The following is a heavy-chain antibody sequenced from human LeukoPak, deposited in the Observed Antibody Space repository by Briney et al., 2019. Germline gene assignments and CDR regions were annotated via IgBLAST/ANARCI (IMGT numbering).Heavy chain of an antibody. V-gene: IGHV3-23*01. CDR3: AKGAYDYIEIAYFDY. J-gene: IGHJ4*02. CDR2: ISGSGGST. Sequence: GGSLRLSCAASGFTFSSYAMSWVRQAPGKGLEWVSAISGSGGSTFYADSVKGRFTTSRDKSKNTLYLQMNSLRAEDTAVYYCAKGAYDYIEIAYFDYWGQGSLVTVSS. D-gene: IGHD5-12*01. CDR1: GFTFSSYA.